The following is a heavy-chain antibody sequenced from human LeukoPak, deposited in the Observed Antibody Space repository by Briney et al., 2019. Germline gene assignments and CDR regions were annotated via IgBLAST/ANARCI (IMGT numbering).Heavy chain of an antibody. V-gene: IGHV3-43*01. Sequence: SGGSLRLSCAASGFTFDDYTMHWVRQAPGKGLEWVSLISWDGDSTYYADSVKGRFTISRDNSKNSLFLQMNSLRTEDTALYYCAKGTVVLTGPLDYRGQGTLVTVSS. CDR1: GFTFDDYT. J-gene: IGHJ4*02. CDR2: ISWDGDST. D-gene: IGHD3-22*01. CDR3: AKGTVVLTGPLDY.